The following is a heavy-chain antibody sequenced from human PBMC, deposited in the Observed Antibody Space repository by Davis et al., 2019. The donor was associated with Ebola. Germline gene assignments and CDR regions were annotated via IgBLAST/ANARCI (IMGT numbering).Heavy chain of an antibody. D-gene: IGHD5-12*01. J-gene: IGHJ4*02. CDR2: TYYNHKWSN. CDR1: GDSISSNIPA. CDR3: ARGWLRGYLDS. V-gene: IGHV6-1*01. Sequence: HSQTPSLTCAISGDSISSNIPAWNWTRQSPSRGLEWLGRTYYNHKWSNDYAASVKSRITINPDTSQNQVSLQLSSVTPEDTAVYYCARGWLRGYLDSWGQGILVTVSS.